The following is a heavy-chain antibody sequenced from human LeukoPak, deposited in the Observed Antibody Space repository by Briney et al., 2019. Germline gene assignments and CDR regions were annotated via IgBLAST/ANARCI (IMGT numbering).Heavy chain of an antibody. J-gene: IGHJ4*02. CDR3: ARPDILTGYYDF. Sequence: GASVKVSCKASGYIFTSHYMHWVRQAPGQGLEWMGIINPRGGSTTYAQKFQGRVTVTRDTSTSTVYMELSSLRSEDTAMYYCARPDILTGYYDFWGQGTLVTVSS. D-gene: IGHD3-9*01. CDR1: GYIFTSHY. V-gene: IGHV1-46*01. CDR2: INPRGGST.